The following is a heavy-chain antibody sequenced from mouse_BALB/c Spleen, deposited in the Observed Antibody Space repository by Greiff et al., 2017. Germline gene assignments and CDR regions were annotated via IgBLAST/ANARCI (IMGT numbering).Heavy chain of an antibody. CDR2: ISYSGST. Sequence: VQLQQSGPGLVKPSQSLSLTCTVTGYSITSDYAWNWIRQFPGNKLEWMGYISYSGSTSYNPSLKSRISITRDTSKNQFFLQLNSVTTEDTATYYCARQGGIYYDYLDYWGQGTTLTVSS. D-gene: IGHD2-4*01. J-gene: IGHJ2*01. CDR1: GYSITSDYA. CDR3: ARQGGIYYDYLDY. V-gene: IGHV3-2*02.